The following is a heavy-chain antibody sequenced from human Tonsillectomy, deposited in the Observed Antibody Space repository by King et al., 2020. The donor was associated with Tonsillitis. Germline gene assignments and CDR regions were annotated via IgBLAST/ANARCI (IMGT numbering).Heavy chain of an antibody. Sequence: VQLQESGPGLVKPSQTLSLTCSVSGGSISSGGYYWSWIRQHPGKGLEWIGYIYYSGSTYYNPSLKSRVTISVDTSKNQFSLKLSSVTAADTAVYYCAPRTDYYVSSGYWAAGAFDIWGQGTMGTVSS. CDR1: GGSISSGGYY. D-gene: IGHD3-22*01. J-gene: IGHJ3*02. V-gene: IGHV4-31*03. CDR2: IYYSGST. CDR3: APRTDYYVSSGYWAAGAFDI.